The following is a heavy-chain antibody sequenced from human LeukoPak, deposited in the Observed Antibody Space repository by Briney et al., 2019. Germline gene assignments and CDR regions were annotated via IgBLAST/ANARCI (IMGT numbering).Heavy chain of an antibody. D-gene: IGHD3-22*01. CDR2: ISGSGGST. CDR3: ASRDYYDSSGYYPVDFDY. CDR1: GFTFSSYA. V-gene: IGHV3-23*01. Sequence: PGGSLRLSCAASGFTFSSYAMSWVRQAPGKGLEWVSAISGSGGSTYYAYSVKGRFTISRDNSKNTLYLQMNSLRAEDTAVYYCASRDYYDSSGYYPVDFDYWGQGTLVTVSS. J-gene: IGHJ4*02.